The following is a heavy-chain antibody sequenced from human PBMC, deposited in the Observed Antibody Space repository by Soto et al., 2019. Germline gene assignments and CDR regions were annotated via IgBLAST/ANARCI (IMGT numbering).Heavy chain of an antibody. V-gene: IGHV4-30-4*01. CDR1: GGSISSGDYY. Sequence: PSETLSLTCTVSGGSISSGDYYWSWIRQPPGKGLEWIGYIYYSGSTYYNPSLKSRVTISVDTSKNQFSLKLSSVTAADTAVYYCARRIAARPRYYYGMDVWGQGTTVTVS. D-gene: IGHD6-6*01. CDR2: IYYSGST. CDR3: ARRIAARPRYYYGMDV. J-gene: IGHJ6*02.